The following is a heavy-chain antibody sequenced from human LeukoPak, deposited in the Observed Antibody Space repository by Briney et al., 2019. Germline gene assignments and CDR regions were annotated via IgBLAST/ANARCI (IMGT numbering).Heavy chain of an antibody. Sequence: GGSLRLSCAASGFTFSNAWMNWVRQAPGKGLEWLGRIKSKTDGGTTDYAAPVKGRFTISRDDSKNTLYLQMNSLKTEDTAVYYCARGDLDYWGQGTLVTVSS. CDR3: ARGDLDY. D-gene: IGHD3-16*01. J-gene: IGHJ4*02. CDR2: IKSKTDGGTT. CDR1: GFTFSNAW. V-gene: IGHV3-15*01.